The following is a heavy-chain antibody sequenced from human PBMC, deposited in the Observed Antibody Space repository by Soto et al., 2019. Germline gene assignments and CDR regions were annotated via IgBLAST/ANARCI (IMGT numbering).Heavy chain of an antibody. V-gene: IGHV1-69*02. D-gene: IGHD4-17*01. CDR2: IIPILGIA. CDR3: ARITVNQDY. CDR1: GGTFSSYT. Sequence: QVQLVQSGAEVKKPGSSVKVSCKASGGTFSSYTISWVRQAPGQGLEWMGRIIPILGIANYAQKFQGRVTSTADKSTSTAYMELSSLRSEDTAVYYWARITVNQDYWSQGTLVTVSS. J-gene: IGHJ4*02.